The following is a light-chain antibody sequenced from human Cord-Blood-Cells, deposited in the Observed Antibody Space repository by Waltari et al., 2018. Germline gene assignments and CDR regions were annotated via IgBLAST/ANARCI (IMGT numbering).Light chain of an antibody. Sequence: QSALTQPASVSGSPGQSITIPCPGTSSYVGGYNLVSWYQQHPGKAPKLMIYEVSKRPSGFSNRFSGSKSGNTASLTISGLQAEDEADYYCCSYAGSSTSVVFGGGTKLTVL. V-gene: IGLV2-23*02. CDR2: EVS. CDR1: SSYVGGYNL. CDR3: CSYAGSSTSVV. J-gene: IGLJ2*01.